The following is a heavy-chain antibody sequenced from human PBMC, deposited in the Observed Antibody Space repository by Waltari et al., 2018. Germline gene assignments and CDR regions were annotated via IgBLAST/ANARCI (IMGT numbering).Heavy chain of an antibody. CDR3: ARDTLRGYFDY. V-gene: IGHV3-7*01. Sequence: EVQLVESGGGLVQPGGSLRLSCAASGFTFSSYWMSWVRQAPGKGLEWVSNVKQDGSEKYYVDSGKGRFTISRDNAKNSLYLQMNSLRAEDTAVYYCARDTLRGYFDYWGQGTLVTVSS. CDR1: GFTFSSYW. CDR2: VKQDGSEK. D-gene: IGHD3-10*01. J-gene: IGHJ4*02.